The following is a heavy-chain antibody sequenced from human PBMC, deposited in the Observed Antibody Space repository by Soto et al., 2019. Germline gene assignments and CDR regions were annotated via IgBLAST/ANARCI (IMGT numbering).Heavy chain of an antibody. Sequence: PGGSLRLSCAASGFTFSSYAMSWVRQAPGKGLEWVSAISGSGGGTYYADSVKGRFTISRDNSKNTLYLQMNSLRAEDTAVYYCAKSVTMIVVAQYYFDYWGQGTLVTVSS. CDR2: ISGSGGGT. J-gene: IGHJ4*02. CDR1: GFTFSSYA. V-gene: IGHV3-23*01. CDR3: AKSVTMIVVAQYYFDY. D-gene: IGHD3-22*01.